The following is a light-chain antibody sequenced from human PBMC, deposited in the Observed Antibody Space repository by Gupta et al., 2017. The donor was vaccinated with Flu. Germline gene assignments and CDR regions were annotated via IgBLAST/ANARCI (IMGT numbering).Light chain of an antibody. J-gene: IGLJ1*01. V-gene: IGLV3-1*01. CDR3: QAWDSSTAWV. CDR1: KLGDKY. Sequence: SYALTQPPPVSVSPGQKASITSSGDKLGDKYACWYQQKPGQAPVLVIYEGSKRPSGSPERFSGSNSGNTATLTIGGTQAMEEADYYCQAWDSSTAWVFGAGTKVTVL. CDR2: EGS.